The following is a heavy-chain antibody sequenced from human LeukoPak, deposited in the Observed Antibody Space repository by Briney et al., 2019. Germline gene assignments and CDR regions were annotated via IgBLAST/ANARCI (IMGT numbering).Heavy chain of an antibody. Sequence: PGGSLRLSCAASGFTFRSYSMNWVRQAPGKGLEWVSYISSSSSTIYYADSVKGRFTISRDNAKNSLYLQMNSLRAEDTAVYYCARDYTRNYYDSSGYSDPDYWGQGTLVTVSS. D-gene: IGHD3-22*01. CDR2: ISSSSSTI. J-gene: IGHJ4*02. V-gene: IGHV3-48*01. CDR1: GFTFRSYS. CDR3: ARDYTRNYYDSSGYSDPDY.